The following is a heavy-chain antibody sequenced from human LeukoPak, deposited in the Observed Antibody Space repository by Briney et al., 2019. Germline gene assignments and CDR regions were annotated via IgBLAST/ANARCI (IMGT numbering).Heavy chain of an antibody. CDR2: FGTRSTSI. V-gene: IGHV3-21*01. Sequence: GGSQRLSCTASGFTFSGYSMNWIRQAPGKGLEWVSSFGTRSTSIYHAGSVKGRFANSRDNAKNSLYLQMNSLRAEDTALYYCAREVSEGFDFWGQGTLVTVS. D-gene: IGHD3-22*01. CDR3: AREVSEGFDF. CDR1: GFTFSGYS. J-gene: IGHJ4*02.